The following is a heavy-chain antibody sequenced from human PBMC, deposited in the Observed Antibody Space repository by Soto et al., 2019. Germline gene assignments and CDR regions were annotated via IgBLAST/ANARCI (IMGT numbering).Heavy chain of an antibody. CDR3: ARIVYDYGGNFHYYYGMDV. Sequence: EVQLVQSGAEVKKPGESLRISCKGSGYSFTSYWISWVRQMPGKGLEWMGRIDPSDSYTNYSPSFQGHVTISADKSISTAYLQWSSLKASDTAMYYCARIVYDYGGNFHYYYGMDVWGQGTTVTVSS. CDR2: IDPSDSYT. V-gene: IGHV5-10-1*03. D-gene: IGHD4-17*01. J-gene: IGHJ6*02. CDR1: GYSFTSYW.